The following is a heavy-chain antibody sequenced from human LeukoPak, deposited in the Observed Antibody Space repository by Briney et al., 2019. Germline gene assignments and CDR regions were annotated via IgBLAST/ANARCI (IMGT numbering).Heavy chain of an antibody. V-gene: IGHV4-59*01. J-gene: IGHJ4*02. D-gene: IGHD5-24*01. CDR1: GGSISGYY. CDR3: ARAGGYNTFDY. CDR2: IFYTGST. Sequence: SETLSLTCTVSGGSISGYYWSWIRQPPGKGLEWIGFIFYTGSTNYNPSLKSRVTISVDTSKNQFSLRLSSVTAADTAVYSCARAGGYNTFDYWGQGTLVTVSS.